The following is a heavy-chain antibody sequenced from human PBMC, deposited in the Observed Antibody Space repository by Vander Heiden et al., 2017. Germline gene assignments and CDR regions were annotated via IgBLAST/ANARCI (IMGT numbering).Heavy chain of an antibody. CDR3: AKEEPALAWYFDL. Sequence: EVQPLEPAGGLIQPGGSLRLPCAAPGFTFSSDAMSWVRQAPGKGLEWVSAISGSGGSTYYADSVKGRFTSSRDNSKNTLYLQMNSLRAEDTAVYYCAKEEPALAWYFDLWGRGTLVTVSS. D-gene: IGHD1-26*01. V-gene: IGHV3-23*01. CDR2: ISGSGGST. CDR1: GFTFSSDA. J-gene: IGHJ2*01.